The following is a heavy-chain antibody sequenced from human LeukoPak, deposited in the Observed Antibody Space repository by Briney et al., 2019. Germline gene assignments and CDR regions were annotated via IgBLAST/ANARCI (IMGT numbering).Heavy chain of an antibody. Sequence: GESLRLSCTASGFTFGDYLMSWFRQAPGKGLEWIGFISGGTTEYAASVKGRFTISRDDSTSIAYLQMNSLTTEVTAVYYCSRGSGWLSVYWGQGTLVTVSS. J-gene: IGHJ4*02. CDR3: SRGSGWLSVY. CDR1: GFTFGDYL. V-gene: IGHV3-49*03. CDR2: ISGGTT. D-gene: IGHD6-19*01.